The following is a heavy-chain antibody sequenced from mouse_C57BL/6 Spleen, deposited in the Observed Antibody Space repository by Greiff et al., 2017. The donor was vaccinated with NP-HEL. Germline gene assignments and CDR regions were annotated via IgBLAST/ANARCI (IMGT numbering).Heavy chain of an antibody. CDR2: IRLKSDNYAT. V-gene: IGHV6-3*01. Sequence: EVMLVESGGGLVQPGGSMKLSCVASGFTFSNYWMNWVRQSPEKGLEWVAQIRLKSDNYATHYAESVKGRFTISRDDSKSIVYLQMNNLRAEDTGIYYCTLTGIFDYWGQGTTLTVSS. CDR1: GFTFSNYW. D-gene: IGHD4-1*01. CDR3: TLTGIFDY. J-gene: IGHJ2*01.